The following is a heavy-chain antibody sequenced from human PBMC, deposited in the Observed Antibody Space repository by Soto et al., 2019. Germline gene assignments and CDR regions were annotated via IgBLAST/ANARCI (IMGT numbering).Heavy chain of an antibody. CDR3: ARGRFTFVRGVIRYFDY. J-gene: IGHJ4*02. V-gene: IGHV1-8*01. CDR1: GYTFTSYD. Sequence: QVQLVQSGAEVKKPGASVKVSCKASGYTFTSYDINWVRQATGQGLEWMGWMNPNSGNTGYTQKFQGRVTMTRNTSISTAYMELSSLRSEDTAVYYCARGRFTFVRGVIRYFDYWGQGTLVTVSS. CDR2: MNPNSGNT. D-gene: IGHD3-10*01.